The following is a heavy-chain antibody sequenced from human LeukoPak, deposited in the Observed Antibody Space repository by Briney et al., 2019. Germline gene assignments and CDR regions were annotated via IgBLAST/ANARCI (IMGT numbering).Heavy chain of an antibody. CDR1: GFTFSSYA. D-gene: IGHD2-15*01. Sequence: GRSLRLSCAASGFTFSSYAMHWVRQAPGKGLEWVAVISYDGSNKYYADSVKGRFTISRDNSKNTLYLQMNSLRAEDTAVYYCARGVAAIEFDYWGQGTLVTVSS. J-gene: IGHJ4*02. CDR3: ARGVAAIEFDY. CDR2: ISYDGSNK. V-gene: IGHV3-30-3*01.